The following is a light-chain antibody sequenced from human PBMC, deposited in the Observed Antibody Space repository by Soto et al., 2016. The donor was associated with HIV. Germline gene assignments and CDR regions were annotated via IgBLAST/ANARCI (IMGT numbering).Light chain of an antibody. CDR1: QSISTY. CDR2: GAS. Sequence: IQMTQSPSSLSPSVGDRVTITCRASQSISTYLNWYQQKPGKAPNLLIYGASTLQSGVPSRFSGSGSGTDFTLTISSLQPEDFATYYCQQSCSTPYTFGQETKLEIK. V-gene: IGKV1-39*01. J-gene: IGKJ2*01. CDR3: QQSCSTPYT.